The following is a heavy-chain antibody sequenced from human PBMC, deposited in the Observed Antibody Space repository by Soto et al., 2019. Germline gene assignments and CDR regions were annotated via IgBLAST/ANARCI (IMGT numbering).Heavy chain of an antibody. CDR2: ISAYNGDT. V-gene: IGHV1-18*01. J-gene: IGHJ6*03. CDR1: GYTFTNYG. CDR3: ARVLQLVGYFYFYMEV. Sequence: QVQLLQSGAEVKKPGASVKVSCKASGYTFTNYGITWVRQAPGQGLEWMGWISAYNGDTHYTQRLQGRVTMTTETSTSTAHMELGGLRSDDKAVYFCARVLQLVGYFYFYMEVGGKGTTVTVSS. D-gene: IGHD6-6*01.